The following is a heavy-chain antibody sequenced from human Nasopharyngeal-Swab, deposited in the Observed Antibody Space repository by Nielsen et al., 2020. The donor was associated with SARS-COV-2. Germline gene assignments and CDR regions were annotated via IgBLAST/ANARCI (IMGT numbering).Heavy chain of an antibody. CDR3: AKDPRGTIFGPTGY. CDR1: GFTFSSYA. V-gene: IGHV3-23*01. J-gene: IGHJ4*02. Sequence: GESLKISCAASGFTFSSYAMSWVRQAPGKGLEWVSAISGSGGSTNYADSVKGRFTISRDNSKNTLYLQMNSLRAEDTAVYYCAKDPRGTIFGPTGYWGQGTLVTVSS. D-gene: IGHD3-3*01. CDR2: ISGSGGST.